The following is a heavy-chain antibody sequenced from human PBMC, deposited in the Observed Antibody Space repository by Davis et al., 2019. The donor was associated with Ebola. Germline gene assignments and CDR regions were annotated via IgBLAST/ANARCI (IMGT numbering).Heavy chain of an antibody. CDR1: GGSISSSF. CDR2: TDFSGYT. Sequence: SETLSLTCTVSGGSISSSFWSWIRQPPGKGLEWIGSTDFSGYTHYNPSLGSRFSISIDTSKNQFSLRVNSVTGADTAVYYCARDGPYYYGMDIWGQGTPVSVSS. V-gene: IGHV4-4*08. CDR3: ARDGPYYYGMDI. J-gene: IGHJ6*02.